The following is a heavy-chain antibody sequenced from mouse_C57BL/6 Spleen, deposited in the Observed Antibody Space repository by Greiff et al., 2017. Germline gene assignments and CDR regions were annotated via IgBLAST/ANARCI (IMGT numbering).Heavy chain of an antibody. CDR1: GFNIQNTY. CDR3: AFYSNYWYFDV. Sequence: EVQLQQSVAELVRPGASVKLSCTASGFNIQNTYMHWVKQRPEQGLEWIGRIDPANGNTKYAPKFQGKATITADTSSNTAYLQLSSLTSEDTAIYYCAFYSNYWYFDVWGTGTTVTVSS. J-gene: IGHJ1*03. D-gene: IGHD2-5*01. CDR2: IDPANGNT. V-gene: IGHV14-3*01.